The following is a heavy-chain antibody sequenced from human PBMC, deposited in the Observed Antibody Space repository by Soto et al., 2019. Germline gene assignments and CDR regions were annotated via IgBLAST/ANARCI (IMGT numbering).Heavy chain of an antibody. D-gene: IGHD3-16*01. V-gene: IGHV3-7*01. Sequence: EGSLRLSCSVSGFNVISYWMRWVRQAPGKGLEWVASVKEDGSELYYLHSVRGRFSISRDSAGNALHLTMNYLSAEDTGVYFCARDIGFDYVNWGQGIPVTVSS. CDR1: GFNVISYW. CDR3: ARDIGFDYVN. J-gene: IGHJ4*02. CDR2: VKEDGSEL.